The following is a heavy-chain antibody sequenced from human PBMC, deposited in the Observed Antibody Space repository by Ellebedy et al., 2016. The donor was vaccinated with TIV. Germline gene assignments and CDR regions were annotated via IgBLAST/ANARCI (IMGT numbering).Heavy chain of an antibody. J-gene: IGHJ4*02. CDR2: IKPPDWST. CDR3: AREKPHTHFFDY. V-gene: IGHV1-46*01. Sequence: ASVKVSCXASGYTFTNYFMHWVRQAPGQGLEWVGNIKPPDWSTEYAQNFQGRVTMTRDTSTSTVYMEVSSLTSEDTAVYYCAREKPHTHFFDYWGQGTLVTVSS. CDR1: GYTFTNYF. D-gene: IGHD2-15*01.